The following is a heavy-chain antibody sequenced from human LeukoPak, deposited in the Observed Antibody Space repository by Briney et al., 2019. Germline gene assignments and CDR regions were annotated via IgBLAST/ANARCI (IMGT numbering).Heavy chain of an antibody. J-gene: IGHJ4*02. CDR2: IYYSGST. CDR3: ARLCTWAPYCGGGVRIDY. Sequence: SETLSLTCTVSGGSISSSSYYWGWIRQLPGKGLEWIGSIYYSGSTYYNPSLKSRVTISLDTSKNQFSLKLSSVTAADTAVYYCARLCTWAPYCGGGVRIDYWGQGTLVTVSS. D-gene: IGHD2-21*01. V-gene: IGHV4-39*07. CDR1: GGSISSSSYY.